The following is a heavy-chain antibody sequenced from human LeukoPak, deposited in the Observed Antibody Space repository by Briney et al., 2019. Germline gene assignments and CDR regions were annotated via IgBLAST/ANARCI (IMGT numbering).Heavy chain of an antibody. J-gene: IGHJ3*02. CDR2: ISSSSSYI. CDR1: GFTFSSYS. V-gene: IGHV3-21*01. D-gene: IGHD6-6*01. CDR3: ARPEYSSSSHAFDI. Sequence: PGGPLRLSCAASGFTFSSYSLNWLRQAPGKGLEWVSSISSSSSYIYYADSVKGRFTISRDNAKNSLYLQMNSLRAEDTAVYYCARPEYSSSSHAFDIWGQGTMVTVSS.